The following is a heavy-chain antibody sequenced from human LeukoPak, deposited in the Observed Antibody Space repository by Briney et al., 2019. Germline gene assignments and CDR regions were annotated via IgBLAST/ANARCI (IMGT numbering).Heavy chain of an antibody. Sequence: GGSLRLSCAASGFTFSSYSMNWVRQAPGKGLEWVSSISSSSSYTYYADSVKGRFTISRDNAKNSLYLQMNSLRAEDTAVYYCARDTANYDSSGYPGGFDYWGQGTLVTVSS. J-gene: IGHJ4*02. CDR1: GFTFSSYS. V-gene: IGHV3-21*01. CDR3: ARDTANYDSSGYPGGFDY. D-gene: IGHD3-22*01. CDR2: ISSSSSYT.